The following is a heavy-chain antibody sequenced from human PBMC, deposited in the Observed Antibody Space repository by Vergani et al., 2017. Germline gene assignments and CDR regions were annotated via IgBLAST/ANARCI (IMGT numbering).Heavy chain of an antibody. CDR2: INTGNGNT. V-gene: IGHV1-3*04. D-gene: IGHD3-10*01. J-gene: IGHJ4*02. Sequence: QVQLVQSGAEVKKPGASVKVSCKASGYTFTSNAIHWVRQAPGQRLEWMGWINTGNGNTKYSQKLQGRVTMNTDTSTSTAYMELRSLRSDDTAVYYCARDRQRNGSGSYYNAYWGQGTLVTVSS. CDR3: ARDRQRNGSGSYYNAY. CDR1: GYTFTSNA.